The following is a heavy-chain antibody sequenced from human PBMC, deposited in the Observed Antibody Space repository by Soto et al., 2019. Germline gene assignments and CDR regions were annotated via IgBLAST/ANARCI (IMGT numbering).Heavy chain of an antibody. CDR3: ARGSRPHDRVTIVVEKLDLGVYFDY. Sequence: SETLSLTCTVSGGSISSGDYYWSWIRQPPGKGLEWIGYIYYSGSTYYNPSLKSRVTISVDTSKNQFSLKLSSVTAADTAVYYCARGSRPHDRVTIVVEKLDLGVYFDYWGQGTWSPSPQ. D-gene: IGHD2-15*01. CDR1: GGSISSGDYY. J-gene: IGHJ4*02. V-gene: IGHV4-30-4*01. CDR2: IYYSGST.